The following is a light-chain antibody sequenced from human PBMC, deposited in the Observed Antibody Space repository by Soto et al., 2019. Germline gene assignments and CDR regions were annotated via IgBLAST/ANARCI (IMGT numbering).Light chain of an antibody. Sequence: DIPMTQSPSTLSASVGDRVTITCRASQSISNWLAWYQQKPGKAPKLIIYKASSLESGVPSRFSGSGSGTEFTLTISSLQPDDFATYYCQQYNSSFGQGTEVE. CDR1: QSISNW. J-gene: IGKJ1*01. V-gene: IGKV1-5*03. CDR2: KAS. CDR3: QQYNSS.